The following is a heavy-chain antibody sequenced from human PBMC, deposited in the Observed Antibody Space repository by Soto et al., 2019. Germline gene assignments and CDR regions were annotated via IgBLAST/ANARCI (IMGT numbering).Heavy chain of an antibody. CDR2: IYWDDSK. CDR1: GFSLSTSGVG. CDR3: AHKGPEDWPLDY. J-gene: IGHJ4*02. D-gene: IGHD3-9*01. V-gene: IGHV2-5*02. Sequence: QITLKESGPTLVRPTQTLTLTCAFSGFSLSTSGVGVGWIRQPPGKALEWLAVIYWDDSKHDSPSPRSTLTITKDTSKNQVVLTITNMDPMDTGTYYCAHKGPEDWPLDYWGQGTLVPVSS.